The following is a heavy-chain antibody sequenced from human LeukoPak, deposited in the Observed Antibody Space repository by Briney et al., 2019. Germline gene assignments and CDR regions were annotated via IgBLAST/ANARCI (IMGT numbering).Heavy chain of an antibody. CDR2: INPSGGST. Sequence: ASVKVSCKASGYTFSSYYMHWVRQAPGQGLEWMGIINPSGGSTSYAQKFQGRVTMTRDTSTSTVYMELSSLRSEDTAVYYCAVPIQLWQRRHDYWGQGTLVTVSS. J-gene: IGHJ4*02. CDR3: AVPIQLWQRRHDY. D-gene: IGHD5-18*01. CDR1: GYTFSSYY. V-gene: IGHV1-46*01.